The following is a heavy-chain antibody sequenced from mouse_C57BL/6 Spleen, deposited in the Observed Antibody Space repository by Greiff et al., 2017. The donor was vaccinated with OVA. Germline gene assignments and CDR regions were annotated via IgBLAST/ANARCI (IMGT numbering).Heavy chain of an antibody. Sequence: VHLVESGAELVKPGASVKISCKASGYAFSSYWMNWVKQRPGKGLEWIGQFYPGDGVTNYNGKFKGKATLPADKSSSTAYMQLGGLSSEDSAVYFCASYGSRGAWFADWSQGPLVTVSA. D-gene: IGHD1-1*01. V-gene: IGHV1-80*01. CDR2: FYPGDGVT. CDR1: GYAFSSYW. CDR3: ASYGSRGAWFAD. J-gene: IGHJ3*01.